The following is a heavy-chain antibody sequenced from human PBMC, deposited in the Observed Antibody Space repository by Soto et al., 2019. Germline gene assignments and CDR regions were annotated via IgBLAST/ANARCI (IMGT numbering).Heavy chain of an antibody. CDR1: GYSFSSYG. Sequence: QVQLVQAGAVVKKPGASVNVSCTACGYSFSSYGSCWGRHAPRRGVEWGGWISAYNGNTNYAQKFQGRVTMTPDTSTSTAYMELRSLRSDDTAVYYCARDRSITMIVVPPGNQRPTPFDIWGQGTMVTVSS. CDR3: ARDRSITMIVVPPGNQRPTPFDI. V-gene: IGHV1-18*01. CDR2: ISAYNGNT. D-gene: IGHD3-22*01. J-gene: IGHJ3*02.